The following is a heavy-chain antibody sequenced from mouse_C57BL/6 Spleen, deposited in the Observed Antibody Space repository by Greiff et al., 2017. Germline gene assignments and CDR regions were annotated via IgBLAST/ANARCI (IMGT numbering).Heavy chain of an antibody. D-gene: IGHD1-1*01. CDR1: GYTFTSYW. CDR2: IHPNSGST. CDR3: ARFITTVVGYFDY. J-gene: IGHJ2*01. V-gene: IGHV1-64*01. Sequence: QVQLKQPGAELVKPGASVKLSCKASGYTFTSYWMHWVKQRPGQGLEWIGMIHPNSGSTNYNEKVKSKATLTVDKSSSTAYMQISSLTSEDSAVYYCARFITTVVGYFDYWGQGTTLTVSS.